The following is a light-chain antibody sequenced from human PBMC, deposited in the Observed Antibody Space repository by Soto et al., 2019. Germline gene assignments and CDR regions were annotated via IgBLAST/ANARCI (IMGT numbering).Light chain of an antibody. Sequence: QSALTQPASVSGSPGQSITISCTGTSSDVGGYNYVSWYQQHPGKAPILMIYDISNRPSGVSNRFSGSKSGNTASLTISALQAEDEADYYCSSYTSSSTVIFGGGTKLTVL. CDR3: SSYTSSSTVI. V-gene: IGLV2-14*03. CDR2: DIS. CDR1: SSDVGGYNY. J-gene: IGLJ2*01.